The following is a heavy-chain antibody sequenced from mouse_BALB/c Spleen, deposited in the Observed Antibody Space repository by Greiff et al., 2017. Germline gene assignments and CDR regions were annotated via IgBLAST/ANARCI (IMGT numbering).Heavy chain of an antibody. CDR2: ISSGSSTI. CDR3: ARSAMITTTAFAY. Sequence: EVMLVESGGGLVQPGGSRKLSCAASGFTFSSFGMHWVRQAPEKGLEWVAYISSGSSTIYYADTVKGRFPISRDNPKNTLFLQMTSLRSEDTAMYYCARSAMITTTAFAYWGQGTLVTVSA. CDR1: GFTFSSFG. J-gene: IGHJ3*01. D-gene: IGHD2-4*01. V-gene: IGHV5-17*02.